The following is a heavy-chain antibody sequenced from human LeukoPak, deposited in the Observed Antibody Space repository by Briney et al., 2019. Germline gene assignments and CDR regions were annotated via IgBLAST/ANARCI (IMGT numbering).Heavy chain of an antibody. CDR1: GGSFSGYY. Sequence: SETLSLTCAVYGGSFSGYYWSWIRQPPGKGLEWIGEINHSGSTNYNPSLKSRVTISVDTSKNQFSLKLSSVTAADTAVYYCARGLERSCSGGSCYSVHYWGQGTLVTVPS. V-gene: IGHV4-34*01. D-gene: IGHD2-15*01. CDR3: ARGLERSCSGGSCYSVHY. CDR2: INHSGST. J-gene: IGHJ4*02.